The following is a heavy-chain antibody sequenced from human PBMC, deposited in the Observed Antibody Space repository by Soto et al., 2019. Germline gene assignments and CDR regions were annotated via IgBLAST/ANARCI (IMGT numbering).Heavy chain of an antibody. CDR2: IYYSGST. J-gene: IGHJ5*02. V-gene: IGHV4-59*01. CDR3: ARAAGGHWFDP. Sequence: QVQLQESGPGLVKPSETLSLTCTVSGGSISSYYWSWIRQPPGKGLEWLGYIYYSGSTNYNPSLTSRVTISVDTSKNQYSLKLSSVTAADTAVYYCARAAGGHWFDPWGQGTLVTVSS. CDR1: GGSISSYY. D-gene: IGHD3-10*01.